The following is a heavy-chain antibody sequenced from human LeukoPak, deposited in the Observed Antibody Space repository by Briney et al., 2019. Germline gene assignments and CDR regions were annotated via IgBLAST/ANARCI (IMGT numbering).Heavy chain of an antibody. V-gene: IGHV3-20*04. D-gene: IGHD4-23*01. J-gene: IGHJ4*02. Sequence: PGGSLRLSCAASGFTFSSYGMSWVRQAPGKGLEWVSGINWNGGSTGYADSVKGRFTISRDNAKNSLYLQMNSLRAEDTALYYCARRLDYGGNSGPFDYWGQGTLVTVSS. CDR1: GFTFSSYG. CDR2: INWNGGST. CDR3: ARRLDYGGNSGPFDY.